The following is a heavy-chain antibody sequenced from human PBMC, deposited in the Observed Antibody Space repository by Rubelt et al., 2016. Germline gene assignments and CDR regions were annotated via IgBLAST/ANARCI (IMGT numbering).Heavy chain of an antibody. D-gene: IGHD3-22*01. CDR1: GGSFSGYY. CDR3: ARGRTRYYYDSSGYYYFDY. V-gene: IGHV4-34*01. CDR2: INHSGST. Sequence: QVQLQQWGAGLLKPSETLSLTCAVYGGSFSGYYWSWIRQPPGKGLEWIGEINHSGSTNYNPSLKSRVTISVDTSKKQFSLKLGAVTAADTAVYYCARGRTRYYYDSSGYYYFDYWGQGTLVTVSS. J-gene: IGHJ4*02.